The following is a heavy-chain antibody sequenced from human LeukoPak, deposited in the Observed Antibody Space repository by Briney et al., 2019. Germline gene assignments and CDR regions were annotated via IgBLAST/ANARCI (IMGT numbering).Heavy chain of an antibody. Sequence: SKTLSLTCTVSGGSISSGGYYWSWIRQHPGKGLEWIGYIYYSGSTYYNPSLKSRVTISVDTSKNQSSLKLSSVTAADTAVYYCARAGGFFSPFGYWGQGTLVTVSS. J-gene: IGHJ4*02. D-gene: IGHD3-16*01. CDR3: ARAGGFFSPFGY. CDR1: GGSISSGGYY. CDR2: IYYSGST. V-gene: IGHV4-31*03.